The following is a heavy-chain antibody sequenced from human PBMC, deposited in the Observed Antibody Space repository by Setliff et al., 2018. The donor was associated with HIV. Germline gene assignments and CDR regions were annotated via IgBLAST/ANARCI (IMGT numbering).Heavy chain of an antibody. CDR1: GYTFSAYD. CDR3: ARGRYNSRIDV. D-gene: IGHD5-18*01. V-gene: IGHV1-8*01. CDR2: MSPKNNGS. J-gene: IGHJ6*02. Sequence: ASVKVSCKASGYTFSAYDFNWVRQAAGQGLEWMGWMSPKNNGSGFAQKFQARLTMTWNTSTNTAYMELRSLTSDDTAVYYCARGRYNSRIDVWGQGTTVTVSS.